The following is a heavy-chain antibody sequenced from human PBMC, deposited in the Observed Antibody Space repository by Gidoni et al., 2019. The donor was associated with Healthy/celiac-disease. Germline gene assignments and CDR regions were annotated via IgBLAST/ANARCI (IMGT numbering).Heavy chain of an antibody. CDR3: ARANYDFWSGYLFYFDY. J-gene: IGHJ4*02. CDR1: GGSSSSGGYY. Sequence: QVQLQESGPGLVKPSQTLSLTCTVAGGSSSSGGYYWCWIRQHPGKGLEWIGYIYYSGSTYYNPSLKSRVTISVDTSKNQFSLKLSSVPAADTAVYYCARANYDFWSGYLFYFDYWGQGPLVTVSS. D-gene: IGHD3-3*01. V-gene: IGHV4-31*03. CDR2: IYYSGST.